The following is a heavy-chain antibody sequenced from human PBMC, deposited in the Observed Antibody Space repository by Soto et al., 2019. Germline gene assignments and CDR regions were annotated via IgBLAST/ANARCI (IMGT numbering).Heavy chain of an antibody. D-gene: IGHD2-15*01. CDR1: GFTFSSFG. J-gene: IGHJ6*04. CDR3: AKDRYCSGGTCLNVYGLDV. Sequence: QVPLRESGGGVVQPGMSLRLCCAASGFTFSSFGIHWVLQAPGRALEWVAVISYEGSEKDYAESVKGRFTVYRDNSKNTLFLPMDSLQGDDTAAYYCAKDRYCSGGTCLNVYGLDVWGKGTTVTVS. CDR2: ISYEGSEK. V-gene: IGHV3-30*18.